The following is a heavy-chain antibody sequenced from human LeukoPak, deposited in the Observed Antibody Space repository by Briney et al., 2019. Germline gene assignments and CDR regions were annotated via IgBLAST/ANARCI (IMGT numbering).Heavy chain of an antibody. CDR1: GFTFSSYG. Sequence: GGSLRLSCAASGFTFSSYGMHWVRQAPGKGLEWVAFIRYDGSNKYYADSVKGRFTISRDNSKNTLYLHVNSLRPEDTAVYYCARVLEPATGYYMDVWGKGTTVTIS. CDR3: ARVLEPATGYYMDV. J-gene: IGHJ6*03. V-gene: IGHV3-30*02. D-gene: IGHD5-24*01. CDR2: IRYDGSNK.